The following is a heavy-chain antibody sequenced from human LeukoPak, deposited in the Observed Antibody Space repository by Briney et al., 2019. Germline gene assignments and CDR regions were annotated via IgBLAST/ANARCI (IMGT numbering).Heavy chain of an antibody. CDR3: ARLRSGWDFDY. CDR1: GYSFTGYW. CDR2: ISPGDSDT. D-gene: IGHD6-19*01. V-gene: IGHV5-51*01. J-gene: IGHJ4*02. Sequence: GESLKISFKGSGYSFTGYWIGWVRQMPGKGLEWMGIISPGDSDTRCSPSFQGQVSISADKSISTAYLQWSSVRASDTAMYYCARLRSGWDFDYWGQGSLVTVSS.